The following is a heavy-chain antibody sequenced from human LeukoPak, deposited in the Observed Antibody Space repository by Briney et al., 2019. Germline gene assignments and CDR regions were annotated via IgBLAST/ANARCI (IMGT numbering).Heavy chain of an antibody. CDR1: GYTFTSYY. V-gene: IGHV1-2*02. CDR2: INPSGGST. Sequence: ASVKVSCKASGYTFTSYYMHWVRQAPGQGLEWMGIINPSGGSTNYAQKFQGRVTMTRDTSISTAYMELSRLRSDDTAVYYCARDGSGSYLTWFDPWGQGTLVTVSS. J-gene: IGHJ5*02. CDR3: ARDGSGSYLTWFDP. D-gene: IGHD3-10*01.